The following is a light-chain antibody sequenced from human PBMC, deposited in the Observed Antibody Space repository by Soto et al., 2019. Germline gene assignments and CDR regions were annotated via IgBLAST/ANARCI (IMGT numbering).Light chain of an antibody. V-gene: IGLV2-14*03. CDR3: TSFTSDNLYV. CDR1: SSDFGGYNY. Sequence: QSALTQPASVSGSPGQSITISCTGTSSDFGGYNYVSWYQQYPGKVPKLLIYHVSNRPSGVSNRFSGSKSGNTASLTISGLQAEDEADSFCTSFTSDNLYVFGTGTKLTVL. CDR2: HVS. J-gene: IGLJ1*01.